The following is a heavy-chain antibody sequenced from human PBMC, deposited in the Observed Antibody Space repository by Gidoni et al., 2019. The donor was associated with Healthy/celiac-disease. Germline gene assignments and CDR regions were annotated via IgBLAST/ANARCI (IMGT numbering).Heavy chain of an antibody. D-gene: IGHD2-2*01. CDR3: ARSRTSGYYYYGMDV. J-gene: IGHJ6*02. V-gene: IGHV1-2*02. CDR1: GYTFTGYY. Sequence: QVQLVQSGAEVKKPGASVKVSCKASGYTFTGYYMHWVRQAPGQGLEWMGWINPNSGGTNYAQKFQGRVTMTRDTSISTAYMELSRLRSDDTAVYYCARSRTSGYYYYGMDVWGQGTTVTVSS. CDR2: INPNSGGT.